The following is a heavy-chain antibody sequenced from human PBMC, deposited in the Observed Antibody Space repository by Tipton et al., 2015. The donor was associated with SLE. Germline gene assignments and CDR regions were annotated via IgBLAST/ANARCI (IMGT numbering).Heavy chain of an antibody. CDR1: CGSIRSYY. J-gene: IGHJ5*02. CDR3: ASGAYGSGSAYVGGWFDP. Sequence: TLSLTCTVSCGSIRSYYWSWIRQPPGKGLEWIGYVYTSGATNYNPSLTNRVTISVDSSKNQFSLKLTSVTAADTAVYYCASGAYGSGSAYVGGWFDPWGQGTLVTVSS. CDR2: VYTSGAT. D-gene: IGHD3-10*01. V-gene: IGHV4-4*08.